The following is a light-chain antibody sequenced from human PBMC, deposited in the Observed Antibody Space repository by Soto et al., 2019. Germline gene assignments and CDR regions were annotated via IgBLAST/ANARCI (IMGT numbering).Light chain of an antibody. J-gene: IGLJ1*01. CDR1: SSDVGGYNY. Sequence: QSALTHPASVSGSPGQSITISCTGTSSDVGGYNYVSWYQQHPGKAPKLMIYDVSIRPSGVSNRFSGSKSGNTASLTISGLQAEDEADYYCSSYTSSSAPYVFGTGTKVTVL. CDR2: DVS. V-gene: IGLV2-14*01. CDR3: SSYTSSSAPYV.